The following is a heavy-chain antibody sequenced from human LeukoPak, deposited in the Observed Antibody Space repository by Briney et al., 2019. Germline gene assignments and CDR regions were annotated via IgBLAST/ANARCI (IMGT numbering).Heavy chain of an antibody. Sequence: GASVKVSCKASGYTFTNYYMHWVRQAPGQGLEWMGIINPNSGGTNYAQKFQGRVTMTRDTSISTAYMELSRLRSDDTAVYYCARAWYYDILTGPGGIDYWGQGTLVTVSS. CDR3: ARAWYYDILTGPGGIDY. CDR2: INPNSGGT. CDR1: GYTFTNYY. V-gene: IGHV1-2*02. J-gene: IGHJ4*02. D-gene: IGHD3-9*01.